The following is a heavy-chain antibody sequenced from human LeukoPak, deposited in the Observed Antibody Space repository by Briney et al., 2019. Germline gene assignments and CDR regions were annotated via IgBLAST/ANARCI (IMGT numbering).Heavy chain of an antibody. CDR3: ATWEYSSGPFDY. J-gene: IGHJ4*02. V-gene: IGHV1-24*01. D-gene: IGHD6-19*01. Sequence: GASVKVSCKVSGYTLTELSMHWVRQAPGKGLEWMGGFDPENGETIYAQKFQGRATMTEDTSTDTAYMELSSLRSEDTAVYYCATWEYSSGPFDYWGQGTLVTVSS. CDR1: GYTLTELS. CDR2: FDPENGET.